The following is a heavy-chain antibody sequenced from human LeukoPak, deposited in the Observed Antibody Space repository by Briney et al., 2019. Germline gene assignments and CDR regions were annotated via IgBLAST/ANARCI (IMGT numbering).Heavy chain of an antibody. CDR3: ARVRWELLSGDFDY. V-gene: IGHV3-30*02. Sequence: PGGSLRLSCVASGPTFINAWMSWVRQAPGKGLEWVAFIRNDEYNKYYADSVKGRFTISRDNAKNSLYLQMNSLRAEDTAVYYCARVRWELLSGDFDYWGQGTLVTVSS. CDR2: IRNDEYNK. CDR1: GPTFINAW. J-gene: IGHJ4*02. D-gene: IGHD1-26*01.